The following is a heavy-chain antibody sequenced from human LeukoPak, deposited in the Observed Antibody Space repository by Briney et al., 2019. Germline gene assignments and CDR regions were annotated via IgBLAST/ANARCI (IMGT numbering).Heavy chain of an antibody. CDR3: ARGTMRDGH. Sequence: ASVKVSCKASGGTFSSYAISWVRQAPGQGLEWMGWINVYNGETKNTQKFDDRLIMTTDTSTSTAYMELRSLKSDDTAFYYCARGTMRDGHWGQGTLVTVSA. J-gene: IGHJ4*02. D-gene: IGHD5-24*01. V-gene: IGHV1-18*01. CDR2: INVYNGET. CDR1: GGTFSSYA.